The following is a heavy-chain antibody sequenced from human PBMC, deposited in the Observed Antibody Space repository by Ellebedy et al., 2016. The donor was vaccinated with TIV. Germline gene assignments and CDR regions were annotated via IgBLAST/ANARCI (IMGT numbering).Heavy chain of an antibody. D-gene: IGHD6-6*01. V-gene: IGHV4-39*07. CDR1: GGSISSSSYY. J-gene: IGHJ6*02. Sequence: MPGGSLRLSCTVSGGSISSSSYYWGWIRQPPGKGLEWIGSIYYSGSTYYNPSLKSRVTISVDTSKNPFSLKLSSVTAADTAVYYCARDGYSSSSGYGMDVWGQGTTVTVSS. CDR2: IYYSGST. CDR3: ARDGYSSSSGYGMDV.